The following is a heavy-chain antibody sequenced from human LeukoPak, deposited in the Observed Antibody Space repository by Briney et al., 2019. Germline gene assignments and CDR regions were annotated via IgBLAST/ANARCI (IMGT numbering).Heavy chain of an antibody. CDR3: ARDQSGSGGHNNDAFDI. D-gene: IGHD3-16*01. J-gene: IGHJ3*02. CDR2: VHASGSF. V-gene: IGHV4-4*07. CDR1: GGSIRNYD. Sequence: SETRSLTCNVSGGSIRNYDWNWIRQPAGKGLEWIGRVHASGSFRYNPSFNSRVTMSLDTSKNQVSLKVTYATAADTAVYFCARDQSGSGGHNNDAFDIWGHGTMVTVSS.